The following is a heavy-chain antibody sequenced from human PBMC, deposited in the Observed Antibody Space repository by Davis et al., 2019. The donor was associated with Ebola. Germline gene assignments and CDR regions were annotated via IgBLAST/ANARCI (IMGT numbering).Heavy chain of an antibody. V-gene: IGHV4-34*01. CDR3: ASLHGMGV. J-gene: IGHJ6*02. Sequence: MPGGSLRLSCAVYGGSFSGYYWSWIRQPPGKGLEWIGEINHSGSTNYNPSLKSRVTISVDTSKNQFSLKLSSVTAADTAVYYCASLHGMGVWGQGTTVTVSS. CDR2: INHSGST. CDR1: GGSFSGYY.